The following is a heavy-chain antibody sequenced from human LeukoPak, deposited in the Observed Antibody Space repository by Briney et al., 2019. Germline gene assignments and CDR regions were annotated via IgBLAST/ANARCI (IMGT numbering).Heavy chain of an antibody. V-gene: IGHV1-46*01. CDR2: INPSGGST. J-gene: IGHJ5*02. Sequence: ASVKVSCKASGYIFTSYFMHWVRQAPGQGLEWMGLINPSGGSTRYAQKFQGRVTMTRDMSTSTVYMELSSLRSEDTAVYYCARALPHRRLMDTTMEQHWFDPWGQGTLITVSS. CDR3: ARALPHRRLMDTTMEQHWFDP. CDR1: GYIFTSYF. D-gene: IGHD5-18*01.